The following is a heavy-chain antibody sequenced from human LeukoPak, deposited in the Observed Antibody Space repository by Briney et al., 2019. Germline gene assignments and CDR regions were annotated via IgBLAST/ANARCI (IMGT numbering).Heavy chain of an antibody. Sequence: KSSETLSLTCTVSGYSISSGYYWGWIRQPPGKGLEWIGSIYHSGSTYYNPSLKSRVTISVDTSKNQFSLELSSVTATDTAVYFCATNRAGTYDRPFEIWGQGTMVTVSS. CDR1: GYSISSGYY. CDR3: ATNRAGTYDRPFEI. V-gene: IGHV4-38-2*02. CDR2: IYHSGST. J-gene: IGHJ3*02. D-gene: IGHD1-26*01.